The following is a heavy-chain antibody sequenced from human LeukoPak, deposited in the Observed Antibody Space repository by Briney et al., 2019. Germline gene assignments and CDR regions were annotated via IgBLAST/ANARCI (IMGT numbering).Heavy chain of an antibody. D-gene: IGHD1-1*01. Sequence: GGSLRLSCATSGFTFDEYGMSWVRQAPGKGLEWVSGINWNGGSTGYADSVEGRFTISRDNAKNYLYLQMNSLRAEDTAVYYCARGGILGYYFDYWGQGTLVTVSS. CDR1: GFTFDEYG. CDR2: INWNGGST. CDR3: ARGGILGYYFDY. J-gene: IGHJ4*02. V-gene: IGHV3-20*04.